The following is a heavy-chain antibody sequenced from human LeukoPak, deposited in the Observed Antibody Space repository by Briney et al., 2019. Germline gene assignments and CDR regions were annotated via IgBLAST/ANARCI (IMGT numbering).Heavy chain of an antibody. CDR3: VRDFRSADY. CDR2: ICPDGTVT. Sequence: PGGSLRLSCAASGFTFSNYCMHWVRQIPGKGLVWVSRICPDGTVTNYADSVKGRFTISSDNAKNMVFLQMNSLRADDTAVYYCVRDFRSADYWGQGILVTVSS. J-gene: IGHJ4*02. CDR1: GFTFSNYC. V-gene: IGHV3-74*01.